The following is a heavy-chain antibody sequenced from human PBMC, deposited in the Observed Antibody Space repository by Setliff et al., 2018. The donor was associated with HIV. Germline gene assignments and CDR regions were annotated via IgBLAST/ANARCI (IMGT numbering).Heavy chain of an antibody. V-gene: IGHV3-73*01. CDR3: TRHEYWVAGSSLGFDY. CDR1: GFTFSGSA. CDR2: IRSKANSYAT. D-gene: IGHD6-19*01. Sequence: GGSLRLSCAASGFTFSGSAMHWVRQASGKGLEWVGRIRSKANSYATTYAASVKGRFTISRDDSKNTAYLQMNSLKVEDTAVYYCTRHEYWVAGSSLGFDYWGQGTLVTVSS. J-gene: IGHJ4*02.